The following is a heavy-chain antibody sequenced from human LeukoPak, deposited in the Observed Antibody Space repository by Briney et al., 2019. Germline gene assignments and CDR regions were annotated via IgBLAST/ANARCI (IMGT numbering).Heavy chain of an antibody. CDR2: ISWNSGSI. D-gene: IGHD7-27*01. V-gene: IGHV3-9*03. J-gene: IGHJ4*02. Sequence: PGRSLRLSCAASGFTFDDYAMHWVRQAPGKGLEWVSGISWNSGSIGYADSVKGRFTISRDNAKNSLYLQMNSLRAEDMALYYCAKATPSGVSWGNYYFDYWGQGTLVTVSS. CDR1: GFTFDDYA. CDR3: AKATPSGVSWGNYYFDY.